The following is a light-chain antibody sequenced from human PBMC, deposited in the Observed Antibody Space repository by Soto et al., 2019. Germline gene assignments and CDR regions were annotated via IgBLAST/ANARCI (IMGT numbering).Light chain of an antibody. CDR3: SSYSGRSTVV. J-gene: IGLJ2*01. CDR2: DVS. Sequence: QSVLTQPASVSGSPGQSITISCTGTSSDVGGYNYVSWYQQHPGKAPKLMIYDVSNRPAAVSNRFSGSKSGNTASLTISGLQAEDEADYYCSSYSGRSTVVFGGGTQLTVL. V-gene: IGLV2-14*03. CDR1: SSDVGGYNY.